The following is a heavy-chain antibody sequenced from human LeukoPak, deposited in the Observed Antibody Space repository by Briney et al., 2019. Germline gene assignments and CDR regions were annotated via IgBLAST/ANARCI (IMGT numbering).Heavy chain of an antibody. CDR3: ARGPDGYRY. Sequence: GGSLRLSCAASGFTVSSNYMSWVRQAPGKGLEWGSVIYSGGGTYYADSVKGRFTISRDNSNNTLYLQMDSLRAEDTAVHYCARGPDGYRYWGQGTLVTVSS. J-gene: IGHJ4*02. CDR1: GFTVSSNY. D-gene: IGHD3-16*02. CDR2: IYSGGGT. V-gene: IGHV3-53*01.